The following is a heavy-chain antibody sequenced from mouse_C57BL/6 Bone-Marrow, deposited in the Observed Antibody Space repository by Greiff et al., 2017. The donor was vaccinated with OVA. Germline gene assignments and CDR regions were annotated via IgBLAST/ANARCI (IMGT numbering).Heavy chain of an antibody. D-gene: IGHD4-1*01. V-gene: IGHV5-9-1*02. Sequence: EVKLVESGEGLVKPGGSLKLSCAASGFTFSSYAMSWVRQTPEKRLEWVAYISSGGDYIYYADTVKGRFTISRDNARNTLYLQMSSLKSEDTAMYYCTRRRTGFYFDYWGQGTTLTVSS. CDR1: GFTFSSYA. CDR3: TRRRTGFYFDY. J-gene: IGHJ2*01. CDR2: ISSGGDYI.